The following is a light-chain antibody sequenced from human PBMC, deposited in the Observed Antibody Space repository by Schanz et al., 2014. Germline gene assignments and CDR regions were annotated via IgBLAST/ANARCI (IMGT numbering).Light chain of an antibody. CDR1: QSVLYTSNNKNY. CDR3: QQYNNWPRT. V-gene: IGKV4-1*01. J-gene: IGKJ1*01. Sequence: DIVMTQSPDSLAVSLGERATINCKSSQSVLYTSNNKNYLAWYQHKPGQPPKLLIHWASTRESGVPDRFSGSGSGTDFTLTISSLQAEDLAVYYCQQYNNWPRTFGQGTKVEIK. CDR2: WAS.